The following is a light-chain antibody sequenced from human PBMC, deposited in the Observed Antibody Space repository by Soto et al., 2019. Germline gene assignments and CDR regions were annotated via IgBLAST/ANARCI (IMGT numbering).Light chain of an antibody. Sequence: DIQMTQSPSSVSASVGDRVTISCRASQDIDRWLAWFQHKPGKAPKLLISTASSLQSGVPSRFSGSGSGTDFTLTIASLQFEYFATYYCLQSDTFPYTFGLGTKLEIK. CDR1: QDIDRW. J-gene: IGKJ2*01. CDR3: LQSDTFPYT. CDR2: TAS. V-gene: IGKV1D-12*01.